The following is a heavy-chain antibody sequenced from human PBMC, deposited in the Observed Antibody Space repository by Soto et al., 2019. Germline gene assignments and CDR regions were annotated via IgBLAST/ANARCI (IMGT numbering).Heavy chain of an antibody. CDR1: GGSINSGDYY. J-gene: IGHJ4*02. Sequence: PSDTLSLTCTVSGGSINSGDYYWSWIRHPPGKGLEWIGYIYYSGSTYYNPPLRSRVTISIDTSKNHFFLNLSSVTAADTAVYYCARIGLTTALLWGQGTLVTVSS. CDR3: ARIGLTTALL. D-gene: IGHD4-17*01. CDR2: IYYSGST. V-gene: IGHV4-30-4*02.